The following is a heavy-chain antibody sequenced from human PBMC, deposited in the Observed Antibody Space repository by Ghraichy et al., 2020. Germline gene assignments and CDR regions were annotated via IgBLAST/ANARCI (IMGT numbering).Heavy chain of an antibody. V-gene: IGHV3-15*07. J-gene: IGHJ3*02. CDR1: GFTFSNAW. CDR2: IKSKTDGGTT. D-gene: IGHD3-10*01. CDR3: TTETYYDGSGSESTDAFDI. Sequence: GGSLRLSCAASGFTFSNAWMNWVRQAPGKGLEWVGRIKSKTDGGTTDYAAPVKGRFTISRDDSKNTLYLQMNSLKTEDTAVYYCTTETYYDGSGSESTDAFDIWGQGTMVTVSS.